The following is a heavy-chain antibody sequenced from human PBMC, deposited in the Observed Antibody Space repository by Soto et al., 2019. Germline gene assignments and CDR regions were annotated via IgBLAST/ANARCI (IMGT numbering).Heavy chain of an antibody. CDR3: AKGYCSYASCRTLFDY. V-gene: IGHV3-23*01. CDR2: VRGSGGST. Sequence: GGSLRLSCAASGFTFNNYAMSWVRQAPGKGLEWVSTVRGSGGSTYYADSVEGRFAISRDNSKNTLYLQMNSLRAEDTALYYCAKGYCSYASCRTLFDYWGVGT. CDR1: GFTFNNYA. D-gene: IGHD2-15*01. J-gene: IGHJ4*02.